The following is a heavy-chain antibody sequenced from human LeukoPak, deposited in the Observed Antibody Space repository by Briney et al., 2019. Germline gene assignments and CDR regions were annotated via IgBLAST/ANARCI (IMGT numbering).Heavy chain of an antibody. Sequence: GGSLRLSCAASGFTFSSYGMHWVRQAPGKGLEWVAFIRYDRSNKYYTDSVKGRFTSSMDNAKNSLYLQMNSLRAEDTAVYYCARAVRYFDWLYDYWGQGTPVTVSS. CDR1: GFTFSSYG. V-gene: IGHV3-30*02. J-gene: IGHJ4*02. D-gene: IGHD3-9*01. CDR2: IRYDRSNK. CDR3: ARAVRYFDWLYDY.